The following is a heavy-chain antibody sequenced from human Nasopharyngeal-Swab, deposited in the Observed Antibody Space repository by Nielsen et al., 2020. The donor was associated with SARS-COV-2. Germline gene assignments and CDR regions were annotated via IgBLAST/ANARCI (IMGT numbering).Heavy chain of an antibody. D-gene: IGHD5-12*01. J-gene: IGHJ4*02. CDR3: VRPTNLGGSLWVPDY. Sequence: GGSLRLSCAASGFTFSSYWMHWVRQAPGKGLVWVSRINDDGRDTIYADSVKGRFTISRDNAKNTLYLQMNSLRAEDTAVYYCVRPTNLGGSLWVPDYWGQGTLVTVSS. CDR1: GFTFSSYW. CDR2: INDDGRDT. V-gene: IGHV3-74*01.